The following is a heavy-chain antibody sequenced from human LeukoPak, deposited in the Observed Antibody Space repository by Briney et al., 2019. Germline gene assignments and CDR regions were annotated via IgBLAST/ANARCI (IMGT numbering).Heavy chain of an antibody. CDR3: ARLGLEVGGPNWFDP. CDR2: IKRDGSQK. J-gene: IGHJ5*02. V-gene: IGHV3-7*01. Sequence: GGSLRLSCAAPGFSFSSNWMGWVRQAPGKGLEWVAHIKRDGSQKYYLDSVKGRFTTFRDNAKNSLYLQMNSLRVEDTAVYYCARLGLEVGGPNWFDPWGQGTLVTVSS. D-gene: IGHD1-1*01. CDR1: GFSFSSNW.